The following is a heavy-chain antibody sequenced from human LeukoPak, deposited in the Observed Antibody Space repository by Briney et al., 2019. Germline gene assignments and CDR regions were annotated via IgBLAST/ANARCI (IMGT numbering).Heavy chain of an antibody. V-gene: IGHV3-21*01. D-gene: IGHD3-16*02. CDR2: ISSSSSYR. Sequence: PGGSLRLSCAASGFAFSSYSMNWVRQAPGKGLEWVSYISSSSSYRSHADSVKGRFTISRDNAKNSLYLQMNSLRAEDTAVYYCAKDRGREITFGGVIVYYFDYWGQGTLVTVSS. J-gene: IGHJ4*02. CDR3: AKDRGREITFGGVIVYYFDY. CDR1: GFAFSSYS.